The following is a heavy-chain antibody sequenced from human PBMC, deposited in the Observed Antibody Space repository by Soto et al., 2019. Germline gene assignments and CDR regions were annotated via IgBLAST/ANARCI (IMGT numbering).Heavy chain of an antibody. CDR2: IKKDGSEK. CDR3: AGGSGWLIDY. Sequence: PGWSLRLSCESSVFTFSSYWMNWVRQAPGKGLEWVAIIKKDGSEKYYVDSVKGRFTISRDNAKNSLYLQMNDLRAEDTAVYYCAGGSGWLIDYWGRGTLVTVSS. CDR1: VFTFSSYW. D-gene: IGHD6-19*01. V-gene: IGHV3-7*03. J-gene: IGHJ4*02.